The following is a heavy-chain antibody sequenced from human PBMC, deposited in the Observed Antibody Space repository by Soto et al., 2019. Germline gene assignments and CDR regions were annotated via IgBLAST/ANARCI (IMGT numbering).Heavy chain of an antibody. CDR2: IKSKNDGERT. V-gene: IGHV3-15*01. CDR3: TTGGGGPSRLYVN. J-gene: IGHJ4*02. Sequence: ESGGDLVKPGGSLRLSCAASGFSFSNAWMSWVRQAPGKGPEWVGRIKSKNDGERTEYAAPVQGRFTISRDDSKNTLHLSMNSLRTEDTAVYYCTTGGGGPSRLYVNWGQGTLVTVSS. CDR1: GFSFSNAW. D-gene: IGHD3-16*01.